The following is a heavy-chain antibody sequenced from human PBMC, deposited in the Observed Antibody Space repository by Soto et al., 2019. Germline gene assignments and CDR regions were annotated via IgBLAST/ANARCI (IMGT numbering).Heavy chain of an antibody. Sequence: QVQLVESGGGVVQPGGSLTLSCVGSGFTFIDYGMHWVRKAPGKRLEWLTFISFDEAKDKYYSAPVRGRFSISRDNSRDTLSLQMNSLRSDDTAVYYCAKGTYGGSAPYDYGMDVWGQGTTVTVSS. D-gene: IGHD3-22*01. J-gene: IGHJ6*02. CDR3: AKGTYGGSAPYDYGMDV. CDR2: ISFDEAKDK. V-gene: IGHV3-30*18. CDR1: GFTFIDYG.